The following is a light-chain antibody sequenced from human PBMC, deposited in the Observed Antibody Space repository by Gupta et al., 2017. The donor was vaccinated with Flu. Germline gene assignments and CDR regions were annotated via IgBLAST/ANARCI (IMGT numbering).Light chain of an antibody. Sequence: SSVLTQPPSASVAPGQTARITCGGNNIGSKSVHWYQQKPGQAPVVVVYDDSDRPSGSPERFSGSNSGNTATLTISRVAAGDEADYSCQVWEGNNVHQGVFGGGTKLTVL. CDR1: NIGSKS. V-gene: IGLV3-21*02. CDR2: DDS. J-gene: IGLJ2*01. CDR3: QVWEGNNVHQGV.